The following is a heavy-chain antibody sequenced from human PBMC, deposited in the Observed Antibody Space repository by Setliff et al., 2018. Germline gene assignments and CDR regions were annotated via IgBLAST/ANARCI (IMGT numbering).Heavy chain of an antibody. J-gene: IGHJ4*02. Sequence: GASVKVSCKASGYSLSAYVMHWVRQAPGQRLEWMGWINGASGNTKYSQKFQGRVTITRDTSASTAHMELSSLRSEDTAVYYCARERYFDYWGQGTLVTVSS. CDR3: ARERYFDY. V-gene: IGHV1-3*01. CDR1: GYSLSAYV. CDR2: INGASGNT.